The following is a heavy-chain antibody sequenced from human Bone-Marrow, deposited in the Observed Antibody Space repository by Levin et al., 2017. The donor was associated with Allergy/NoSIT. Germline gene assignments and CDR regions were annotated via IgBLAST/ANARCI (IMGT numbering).Heavy chain of an antibody. Sequence: SCAASGFTFDDYAMHWVRQAPGKGLEWVSGISWNSGSIGYADSVKGRFTISRDNAKNSLYLQMNSLRAEDTALYYCAKDHGYYYRGTSWFDYWGQGTLVTVSS. D-gene: IGHD3-22*01. CDR2: ISWNSGSI. CDR1: GFTFDDYA. CDR3: AKDHGYYYRGTSWFDY. V-gene: IGHV3-9*01. J-gene: IGHJ4*02.